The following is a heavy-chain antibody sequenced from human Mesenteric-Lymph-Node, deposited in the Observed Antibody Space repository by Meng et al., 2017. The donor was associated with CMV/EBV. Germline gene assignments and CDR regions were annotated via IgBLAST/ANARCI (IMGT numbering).Heavy chain of an antibody. Sequence: SETLSLTCTVSGGSISSYYWSWIRQTPGKGLEWIGYINNSGTTKYNPSLKSRVTTSVDMSKNQFYLRLSSVTAADTAVYYCARHYGGNDYWGQGILVTVSS. V-gene: IGHV4-59*01. CDR3: ARHYGGNDY. J-gene: IGHJ4*02. CDR1: GGSISSYY. CDR2: INNSGTT. D-gene: IGHD4/OR15-4a*01.